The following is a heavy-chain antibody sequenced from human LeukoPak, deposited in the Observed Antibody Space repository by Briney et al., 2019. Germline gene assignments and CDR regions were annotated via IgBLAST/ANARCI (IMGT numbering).Heavy chain of an antibody. V-gene: IGHV3-23*01. CDR2: ISGSGGST. Sequence: GGSLRLSCAASGFTFSSYAMSWVRPAPGKGLEWVSAISGSGGSTYYADSVKGRFTISRDNSKNPLYLQMNSLRAEDTPVYYCAKDPDYYGSGSLTPDYWGQGTLVTVSS. J-gene: IGHJ4*02. D-gene: IGHD3-10*01. CDR3: AKDPDYYGSGSLTPDY. CDR1: GFTFSSYA.